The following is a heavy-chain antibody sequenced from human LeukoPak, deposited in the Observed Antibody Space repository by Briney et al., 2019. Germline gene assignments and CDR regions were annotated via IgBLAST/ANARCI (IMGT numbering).Heavy chain of an antibody. Sequence: GASVKVSCKASGYTFTSYDINWVRQATGQGLEWMGWISAYNGNTGYAQKFQGRVTMTRNTSISTAYMELSSLRSEDTAVYYCARFLSLGRRRGLGYWGQGTLVTVSS. D-gene: IGHD3-16*01. J-gene: IGHJ4*02. V-gene: IGHV1-8*01. CDR1: GYTFTSYD. CDR3: ARFLSLGRRRGLGY. CDR2: ISAYNGNT.